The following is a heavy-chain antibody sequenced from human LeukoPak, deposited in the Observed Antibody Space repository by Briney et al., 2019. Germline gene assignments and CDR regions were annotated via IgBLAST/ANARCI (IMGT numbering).Heavy chain of an antibody. V-gene: IGHV3-74*01. J-gene: IGHJ6*02. CDR3: ARDGGGMDV. Sequence: GGSLRLSCAASGFTLSSYWMHWVRQAPGKGPVWVSRINPDGSSISYADSVKGRFTISRDNAKNTLYLQMNSLRAEDTAVYYCARDGGGMDVWGQGTTVTVSS. D-gene: IGHD3-16*01. CDR2: INPDGSSI. CDR1: GFTLSSYW.